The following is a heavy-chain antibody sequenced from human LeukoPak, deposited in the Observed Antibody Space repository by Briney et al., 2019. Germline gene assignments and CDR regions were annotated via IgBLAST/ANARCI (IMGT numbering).Heavy chain of an antibody. J-gene: IGHJ4*02. CDR3: AGHPDYGDYDLTRPYDY. D-gene: IGHD4-17*01. CDR2: IMPSLTIA. V-gene: IGHV1-69*04. Sequence: SVKVSCKASGGSFNSYVISWVRQAHGRGLEWMGRIMPSLTIANYAQKFQGRVTITADKSTSIAYMELSCLRSEDTAVYYCAGHPDYGDYDLTRPYDYWGQGTLVTVSS. CDR1: GGSFNSYV.